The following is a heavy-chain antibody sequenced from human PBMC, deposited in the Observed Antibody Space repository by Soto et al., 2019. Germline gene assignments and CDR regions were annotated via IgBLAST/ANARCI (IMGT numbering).Heavy chain of an antibody. Sequence: GGSLRLSCAASGFTFSSFGMHWVRHAPGKGLDWVVVISYDGSEKYYSDSVKGRFTISRDNSKNTLYLQMNSLRVEDTAVYYCVGGYYYYYYAMDVWGQGTTVTVSS. CDR2: ISYDGSEK. CDR3: VGGYYYYYYAMDV. CDR1: GFTFSSFG. V-gene: IGHV3-30*03. J-gene: IGHJ6*02.